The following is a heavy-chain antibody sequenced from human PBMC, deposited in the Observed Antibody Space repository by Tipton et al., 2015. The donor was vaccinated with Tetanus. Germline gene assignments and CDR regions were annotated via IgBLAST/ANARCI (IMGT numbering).Heavy chain of an antibody. CDR2: INPDGRRT. J-gene: IGHJ4*02. CDR1: GFTSESHY. CDR3: ARKVVSGFYFDY. Sequence: SLRLSCAASGFTSESHYMHWVRQTPGKGLGWISRINPDGRRTNYADSVKGRFTISRDHTKNTVYLQKNSLRAEDTAVYYCARKVVSGFYFDYWGQGTLVTVSS. D-gene: IGHD3-10*01. V-gene: IGHV3-74*01.